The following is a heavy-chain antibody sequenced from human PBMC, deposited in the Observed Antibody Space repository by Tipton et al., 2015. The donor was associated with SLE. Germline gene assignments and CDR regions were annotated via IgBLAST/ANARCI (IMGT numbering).Heavy chain of an antibody. D-gene: IGHD6-13*01. V-gene: IGHV3-30*02. CDR1: GFIFSNFG. CDR3: ASGLGESSWTPPL. J-gene: IGHJ2*01. Sequence: SLRLSCAVSGFIFSNFGMHWVRQAPGSGLERVAFIRSDGSNKYYVDSVKGRFTISRDNVKNILYLQMDSLTSDDTAVYYCASGLGESSWTPPLWGRGTVVAVSS. CDR2: IRSDGSNK.